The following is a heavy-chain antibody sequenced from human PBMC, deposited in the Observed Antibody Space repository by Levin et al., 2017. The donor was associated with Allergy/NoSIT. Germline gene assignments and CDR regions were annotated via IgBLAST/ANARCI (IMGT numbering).Heavy chain of an antibody. J-gene: IGHJ2*01. CDR1: GFTFSTYG. CDR2: IWNDASNK. V-gene: IGHV3-33*01. CDR3: ARAVGPFDF. Sequence: GGSLRLSCAASGFTFSTYGIHWVRQAPGKGLEWVAVIWNDASNKYYADSVKGRFTISRDNSKNTLFLQMNSLRGDDTAVYYCARAVGPFDFWGRGTLVTVSS. D-gene: IGHD1-26*01.